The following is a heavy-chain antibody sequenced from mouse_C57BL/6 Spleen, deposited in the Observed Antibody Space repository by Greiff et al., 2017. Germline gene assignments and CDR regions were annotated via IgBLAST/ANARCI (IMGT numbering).Heavy chain of an antibody. V-gene: IGHV1-54*01. CDR2: INPGSGGT. CDR1: GYAFTNYL. J-gene: IGHJ2*01. CDR3: ARDFDY. Sequence: QVQLKQSGAELVRPGTSVKVSCKASGYAFTNYLIEWVKQRPGQGLEWIGVINPGSGGTNYNEKFKGKETLTADKSSSTAYMQLSSLTSEDSAVYFCARDFDYWGQGTTLTVSS.